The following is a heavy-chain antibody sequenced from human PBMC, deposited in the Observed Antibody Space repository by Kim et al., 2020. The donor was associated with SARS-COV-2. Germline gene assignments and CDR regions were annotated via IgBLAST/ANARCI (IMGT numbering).Heavy chain of an antibody. CDR2: IREGGRGT. V-gene: IGHV3-23*01. Sequence: GGSLRLSCAASGFPFSDYSMSWVRQSQGKGLEWVSTIREGGRGTFYADSVKGRFTISRDTNTLYLQMNSLTADDTAVYYCAKPDGPDYWGQGTLVTVSS. J-gene: IGHJ4*02. CDR1: GFPFSDYS. CDR3: AKPDGPDY.